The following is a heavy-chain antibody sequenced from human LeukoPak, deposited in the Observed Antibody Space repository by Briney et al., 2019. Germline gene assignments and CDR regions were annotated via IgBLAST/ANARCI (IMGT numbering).Heavy chain of an antibody. D-gene: IGHD2-8*01. CDR1: GVSISNGNYY. J-gene: IGHJ4*02. CDR3: ARDGGMLGNDY. Sequence: PSETLSLTCTVSGVSISNGNYYWSWIRQPPGKGLEWIGYIYHTGSTYYNPSLKSRVAISVDTSKNQFSLNLTSVTAADTAVYYCARDGGMLGNDYWGQGTLVTVSS. CDR2: IYHTGST. V-gene: IGHV4-30-4*01.